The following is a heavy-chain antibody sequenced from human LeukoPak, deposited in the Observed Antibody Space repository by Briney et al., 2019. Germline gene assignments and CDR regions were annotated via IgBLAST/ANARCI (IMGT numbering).Heavy chain of an antibody. CDR2: IWYDGSNK. V-gene: IGHV3-33*01. CDR3: ARDTYYYDSSGYYY. J-gene: IGHJ4*02. CDR1: GFTFSSYG. Sequence: GGSLRPSCAASGFTFSSYGMHWVRQAPGKGLEWVAVIWYDGSNKYYADSVKGRFTISRDNSKNTLYLQMNSLRAEDTAVYYCARDTYYYDSSGYYYWGQGTLVTVSS. D-gene: IGHD3-22*01.